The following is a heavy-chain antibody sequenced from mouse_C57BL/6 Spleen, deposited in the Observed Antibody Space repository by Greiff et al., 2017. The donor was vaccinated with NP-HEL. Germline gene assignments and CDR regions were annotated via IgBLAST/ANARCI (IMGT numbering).Heavy chain of an antibody. V-gene: IGHV5-6*01. Sequence: EVQGVESGGDLVKPGGSLKLSCAASGFTFSSYGMSWVRQTPDKRLEWVATISSGGSYTYYPDSVKGRFTISRDNAKNTLYLQMRRLKSEDTSMYYWARTSDYYGSSYWYFDGWGTGTTVTVAS. D-gene: IGHD1-1*01. CDR3: ARTSDYYGSSYWYFDG. J-gene: IGHJ1*03. CDR1: GFTFSSYG. CDR2: ISSGGSYT.